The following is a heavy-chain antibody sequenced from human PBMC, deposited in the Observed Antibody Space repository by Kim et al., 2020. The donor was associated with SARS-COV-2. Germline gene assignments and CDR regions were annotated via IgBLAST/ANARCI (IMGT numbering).Heavy chain of an antibody. CDR1: GGTFSSYA. Sequence: SVKVSCKASGGTFSSYAISWVRQAPGQGLEWMGGIIPIFGTANYAQKFQGRVTITADESTSTAYMELSSLRSEDTAVYYCARGRIVGAIYGYFDLWGRGTLVTVSS. CDR3: ARGRIVGAIYGYFDL. J-gene: IGHJ2*01. D-gene: IGHD1-26*01. CDR2: IIPIFGTA. V-gene: IGHV1-69*13.